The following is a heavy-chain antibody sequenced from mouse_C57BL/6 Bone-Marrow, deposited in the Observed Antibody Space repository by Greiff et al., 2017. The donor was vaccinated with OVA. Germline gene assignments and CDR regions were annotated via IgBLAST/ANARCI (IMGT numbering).Heavy chain of an antibody. Sequence: QVHVKQSGAELVKPGASVKLSCKASGYTFTEYTIHWVKQRSGQGLEWIGWFYPGSGSIKYNEKFKDKATLTADKSSSTVYMELSRLTSEDSAVYFCARHEVDYGNGGAMDDWGQGTSVTVSS. CDR1: GYTFTEYT. D-gene: IGHD2-1*01. CDR3: ARHEVDYGNGGAMDD. V-gene: IGHV1-62-2*01. CDR2: FYPGSGSI. J-gene: IGHJ4*01.